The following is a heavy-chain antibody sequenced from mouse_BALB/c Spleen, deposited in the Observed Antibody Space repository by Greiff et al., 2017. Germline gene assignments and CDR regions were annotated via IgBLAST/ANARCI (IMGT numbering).Heavy chain of an antibody. CDR1: GFTFSSFG. D-gene: IGHD2-1*01. CDR3: ARSIYYGNYVNYFDY. Sequence: EVQGVESGGGLVQPGGSRKLSCAASGFTFSSFGMHWVRQAPEKGLEWVAYISSGSSTIYYADTVKGRFTISRDNPKNTLFLQMTSLRSEDTAMYYCARSIYYGNYVNYFDYWGQGTTLTVSS. CDR2: ISSGSSTI. J-gene: IGHJ2*01. V-gene: IGHV5-17*02.